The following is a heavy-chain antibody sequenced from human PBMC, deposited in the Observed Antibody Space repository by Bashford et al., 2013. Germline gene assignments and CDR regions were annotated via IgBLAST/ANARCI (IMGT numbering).Heavy chain of an antibody. J-gene: IGHJ4*02. Sequence: SETLSLTLRCLWWGPSVLTTAAGSASPQERGLEWIGEISPTGSTNYNPSLKSRVTISVDTSKNQFSLKVSSVTAADTAVYYCATRSHWGQGTLVTVSS. CDR2: ISPTGST. CDR1: WGPSVLTT. V-gene: IGHV4-34*01. CDR3: ATRSH.